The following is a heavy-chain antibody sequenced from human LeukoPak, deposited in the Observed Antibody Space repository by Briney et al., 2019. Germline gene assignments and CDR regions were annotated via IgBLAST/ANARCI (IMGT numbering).Heavy chain of an antibody. J-gene: IGHJ4*02. D-gene: IGHD4-17*01. CDR2: IFYSGST. V-gene: IGHV4-59*01. Sequence: SETLSLTCTVSGGSISSYYWSWIRQPPGKGLEWIGYIFYSGSTNYNPSLESRVTISVDTSKNQFSLKLSSVTAADTAVYYCARAGYGDSDFDYWGQGTLVTVSS. CDR1: GGSISSYY. CDR3: ARAGYGDSDFDY.